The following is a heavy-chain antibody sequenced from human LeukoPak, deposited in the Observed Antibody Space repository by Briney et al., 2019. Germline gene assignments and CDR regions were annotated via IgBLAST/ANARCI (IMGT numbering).Heavy chain of an antibody. D-gene: IGHD6-19*01. V-gene: IGHV1-18*01. CDR3: ATGTYSSGWYGVFDY. CDR2: ISAYNGNT. CDR1: GYTFTSYG. J-gene: IGHJ4*02. Sequence: ASVKVSCKASGYTFTSYGISWVRQAPGQGLEWMGWISAYNGNTNYAQKLQGRVTMTEDTSTDTAYMELSSLRSEDTAVYYCATGTYSSGWYGVFDYWGQGTLVTVSS.